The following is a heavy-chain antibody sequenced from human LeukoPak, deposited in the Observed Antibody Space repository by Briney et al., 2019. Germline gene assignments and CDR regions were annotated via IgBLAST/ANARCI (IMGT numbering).Heavy chain of an antibody. CDR2: ISWNSGSI. CDR3: AKGASSGWMYNWFDP. V-gene: IGHV3-9*01. D-gene: IGHD6-19*01. CDR1: GFTFDDYA. Sequence: GRSLRLSCAASGFTFDDYAMHWVRQAPGKGLEGVSSISWNSGSIGYADSVKGRFTISRDNAKNSLYLQMNSLRAEDTALYYCAKGASSGWMYNWFDPWGQGTLVTVSS. J-gene: IGHJ5*02.